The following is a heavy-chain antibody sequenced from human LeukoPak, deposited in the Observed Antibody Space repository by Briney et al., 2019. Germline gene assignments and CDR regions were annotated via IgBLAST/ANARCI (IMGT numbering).Heavy chain of an antibody. CDR1: GGSISSSSYY. J-gene: IGHJ6*03. Sequence: PSETLSLTCTVSGGSISSSSYYWGWIRQPPGKGLEWIGSIYYSGSTYYNPSLKSRVTVSVDTSKNQFSLKLSSVTAADTAVYYCARSRMDNPYYYYYYMDVWGKGTTVTVSS. V-gene: IGHV4-39*01. D-gene: IGHD1-14*01. CDR3: ARSRMDNPYYYYYYMDV. CDR2: IYYSGST.